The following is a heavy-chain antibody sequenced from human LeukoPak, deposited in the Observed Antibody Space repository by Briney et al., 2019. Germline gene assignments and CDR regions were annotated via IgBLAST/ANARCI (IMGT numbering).Heavy chain of an antibody. D-gene: IGHD2-2*01. CDR3: ARDALYCSSTSCYRYWYFDL. Sequence: SETLSLTCTVSGGSISSYYWNWIRQPAGKGLEWIGRIYTSGSTNYNPSLKSRVTMSLDTSKNQFSLKLTSVTAADTAVYYCARDALYCSSTSCYRYWYFDLWGRGTLVTVSS. CDR1: GGSISSYY. V-gene: IGHV4-4*07. CDR2: IYTSGST. J-gene: IGHJ2*01.